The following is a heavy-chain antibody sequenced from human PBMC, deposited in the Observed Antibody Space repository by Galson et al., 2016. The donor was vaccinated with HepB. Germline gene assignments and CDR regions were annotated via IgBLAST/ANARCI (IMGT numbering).Heavy chain of an antibody. V-gene: IGHV3-30*18. J-gene: IGHJ4*02. CDR2: DSMDGRRK. CDR1: GFIFRGYG. Sequence: SLRLSCAGSGFIFRGYGMHWVRQAPGKGLEWVAADSMDGRRKFYDDSVRGRFTISRDNSNNMLLLQMDSLRPDDTAVYYCAKRHEYCPPVGCSVNYWGQGTLVSVSS. CDR3: AKRHEYCPPVGCSVNY. D-gene: IGHD2/OR15-2a*01.